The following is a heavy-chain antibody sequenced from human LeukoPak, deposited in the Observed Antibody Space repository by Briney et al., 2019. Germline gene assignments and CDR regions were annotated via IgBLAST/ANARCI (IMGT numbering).Heavy chain of an antibody. CDR3: ARGRWGATFSLDY. CDR1: GGTFSSYA. J-gene: IGHJ4*02. D-gene: IGHD4-23*01. Sequence: ASVKVSCKASGGTFSSYAISWVRQAPGQGLEWMGMINPSGGSTSYPQKFQGRFTMTRDTSTTTVHMELSSLTLEDTAVYYCARGRWGATFSLDYWGQGSLVTVSS. CDR2: INPSGGST. V-gene: IGHV1-46*01.